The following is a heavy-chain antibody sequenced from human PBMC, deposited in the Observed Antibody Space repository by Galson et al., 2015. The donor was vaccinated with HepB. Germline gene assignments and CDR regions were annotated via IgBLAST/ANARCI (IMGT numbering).Heavy chain of an antibody. D-gene: IGHD2-15*01. CDR2: ISAYNGNT. CDR1: GYTFTSYG. Sequence: SVKVSCKASGYTFTSYGISWVRQAPGQGLEWMGWISAYNGNTNYAQKLQGRVTMTTDTSTSTAYMELRSLRSDDTAVYYCARPGYCSGGSCYWYFDLWGRGTLVTVSS. J-gene: IGHJ2*01. V-gene: IGHV1-18*01. CDR3: ARPGYCSGGSCYWYFDL.